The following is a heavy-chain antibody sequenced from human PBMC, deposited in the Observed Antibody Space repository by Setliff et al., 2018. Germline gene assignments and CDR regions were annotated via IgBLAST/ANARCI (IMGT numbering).Heavy chain of an antibody. Sequence: ASETLSLTCIVSGGSITNFYWNWIRQSPGKGLEWIGYIYSSGITNYNPSLKSRLTMSVDTSKNQFSLHLSSMTAADTAVYYCARQPPLNWAIPFDLWGQGKRVTVSS. D-gene: IGHD7-27*01. J-gene: IGHJ3*01. V-gene: IGHV4-59*08. CDR3: ARQPPLNWAIPFDL. CDR2: IYSSGIT. CDR1: GGSITNFY.